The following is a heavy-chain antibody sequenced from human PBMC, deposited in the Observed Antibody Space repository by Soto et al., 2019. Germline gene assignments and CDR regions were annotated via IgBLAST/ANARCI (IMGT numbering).Heavy chain of an antibody. CDR2: ITTTSSTM. V-gene: IGHV3-48*02. CDR3: ARDSSGRQYYGMDV. D-gene: IGHD3-22*01. Sequence: GGSLRLSCTPSGFIFSYYSMNWVRQSPGKGLEWISYITTTSSTMYYADSVKGRFTISRDNAKNSLYLQMNSLRDEDTAVYYCARDSSGRQYYGMDVWGQGTTVTVSS. CDR1: GFIFSYYS. J-gene: IGHJ6*02.